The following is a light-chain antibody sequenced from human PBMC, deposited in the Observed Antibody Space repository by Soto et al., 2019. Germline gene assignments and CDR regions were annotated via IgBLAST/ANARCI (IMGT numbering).Light chain of an antibody. V-gene: IGLV2-14*01. CDR1: SSDVRGYNY. CDR3: SSYTISSALVI. Sequence: QSVLTQPASVSGSPGQSITISCNGTSSDVRGYNYVSWYQQHPGKAPKRMIYEVINRPSGVSNRFSGSKSGNTASLTIAGLQAEDEADYYCSSYTISSALVIFGGGTQLTVL. CDR2: EVI. J-gene: IGLJ7*01.